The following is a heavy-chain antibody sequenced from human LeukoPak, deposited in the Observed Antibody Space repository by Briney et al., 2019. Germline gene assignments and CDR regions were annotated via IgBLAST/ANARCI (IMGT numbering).Heavy chain of an antibody. D-gene: IGHD1-26*01. J-gene: IGHJ4*02. CDR1: EFTFSSYN. Sequence: GGSLRLSCAASEFTFSSYNMNWVRQAPGKGLEWVAVISYDGSNKYYADSVKGRFTISRDNSKNTLYLQMNSLRAEDTAVYYCARARWEAGTTTPYFDYWGQGTLVTVSS. CDR2: ISYDGSNK. CDR3: ARARWEAGTTTPYFDY. V-gene: IGHV3-30-3*01.